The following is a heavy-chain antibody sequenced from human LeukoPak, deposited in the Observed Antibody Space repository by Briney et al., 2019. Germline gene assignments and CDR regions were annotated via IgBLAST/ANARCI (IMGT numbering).Heavy chain of an antibody. CDR3: ARAGPNDHRFDY. V-gene: IGHV3-33*08. Sequence: GGSLRLSCAASGFTFSSYAMSWVRQAPGKGLEWVAVIWYDGSNKYYADSVKGRFTISRDTLKNTLYLQMFSLRPEDTAIYYCARAGPNDHRFDYWGQGTLVAVSS. CDR1: GFTFSSYA. CDR2: IWYDGSNK. D-gene: IGHD1-1*01. J-gene: IGHJ4*02.